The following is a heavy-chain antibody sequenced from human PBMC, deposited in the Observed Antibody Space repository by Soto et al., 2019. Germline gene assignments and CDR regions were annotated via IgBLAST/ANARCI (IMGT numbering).Heavy chain of an antibody. Sequence: QVQLVESGGGVVQPGRSLRLSCAASGFTFSSDAMYWVRQAPGKGLEWVAVITSEGYNKYYGDAVKGRFTISRDNSKNMVYLQRNGLRSEDTAVYFCARETYFYDGSGSGGLSYNGLDVWGQGTMVTVSS. V-gene: IGHV3-30-3*01. CDR3: ARETYFYDGSGSGGLSYNGLDV. CDR2: ITSEGYNK. D-gene: IGHD3-22*01. J-gene: IGHJ6*02. CDR1: GFTFSSDA.